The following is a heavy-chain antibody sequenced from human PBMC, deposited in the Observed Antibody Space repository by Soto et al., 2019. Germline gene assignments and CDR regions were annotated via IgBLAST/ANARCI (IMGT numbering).Heavy chain of an antibody. CDR1: GFIFSNYV. CDR3: AKRARALRPFDY. V-gene: IGHV3-23*04. Sequence: EVQLVDSGGGLVQPGGSLRLSCAASGFIFSNYVMSWVRQAPGKGLEWVSSISDSGGTSYYADSVKGRFTISRDNTKNTLYLQMISPRAEDTAIYYCAKRARALRPFDYWGQGTLVTVSS. J-gene: IGHJ4*02. D-gene: IGHD5-12*01. CDR2: ISDSGGTS.